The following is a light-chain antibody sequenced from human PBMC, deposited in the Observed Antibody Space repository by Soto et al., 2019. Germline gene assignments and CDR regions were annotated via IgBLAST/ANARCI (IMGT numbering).Light chain of an antibody. Sequence: DIQMTQSPSSLSASVVDRVTITCRASQSVTNYLNWSQQKPGKAPILLIYSASTLQSGVPSRFSGSGSGTDFTLTISTLQPEDFATYVCQQRYDTRMYTFGQGTKLEI. V-gene: IGKV1-39*01. CDR1: QSVTNY. J-gene: IGKJ2*01. CDR2: SAS. CDR3: QQRYDTRMYT.